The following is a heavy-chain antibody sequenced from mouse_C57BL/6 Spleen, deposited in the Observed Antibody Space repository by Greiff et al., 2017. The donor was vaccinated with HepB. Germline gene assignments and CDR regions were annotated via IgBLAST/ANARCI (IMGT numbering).Heavy chain of an antibody. CDR1: GYTFTSYG. D-gene: IGHD2-5*01. Sequence: VQLVESGAELARPGASVKLSCKASGYTFTSYGISWVKQRTGQGLEWIGEIYPRSGNTYYNEKFKGKATLTADKSSSTAYMELRSLTSEDSAVYFCARRAYYSNYGYFDVWGTGTTVTVSS. J-gene: IGHJ1*03. CDR2: IYPRSGNT. V-gene: IGHV1-81*01. CDR3: ARRAYYSNYGYFDV.